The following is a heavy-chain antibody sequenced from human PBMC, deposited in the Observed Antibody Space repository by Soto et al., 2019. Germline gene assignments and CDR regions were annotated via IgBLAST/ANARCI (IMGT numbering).Heavy chain of an antibody. Sequence: EVQLVQSGAEVKKPGESLKISCKGSGYSFTSYWIGWVRQMPGKGLEWMGIIYPGDSDTRYSPSFQGQVTISADKSISTAYLQWSSLKASDTAMYYCARHLVWFGSPDSPYYYMDVWGKGTTVTVSS. CDR2: IYPGDSDT. V-gene: IGHV5-51*01. J-gene: IGHJ6*03. CDR1: GYSFTSYW. D-gene: IGHD3-10*01. CDR3: ARHLVWFGSPDSPYYYMDV.